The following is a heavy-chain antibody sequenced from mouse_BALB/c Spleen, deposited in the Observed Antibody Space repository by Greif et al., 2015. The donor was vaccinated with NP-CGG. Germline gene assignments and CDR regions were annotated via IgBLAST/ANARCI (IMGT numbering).Heavy chain of an antibody. D-gene: IGHD2-14*01. V-gene: IGHV1-18*01. CDR1: GYSFTGYT. CDR2: INPYNGGA. CDR3: VYYRYDRRFAY. J-gene: IGHJ3*01. Sequence: EVQLQQSGPELVKPGASMKISCKASGYSFTGYTMNWVKQSHGKNLEGIGLINPYNGGASYNQKFKGKATLTVDKSSSTAYMELLSLTSEDSAVYYCVYYRYDRRFAYWGQGTLVTVSA.